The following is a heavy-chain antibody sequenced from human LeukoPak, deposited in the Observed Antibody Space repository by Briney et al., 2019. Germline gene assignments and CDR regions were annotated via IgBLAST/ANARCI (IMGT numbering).Heavy chain of an antibody. J-gene: IGHJ4*02. CDR1: GYTFTSYG. D-gene: IGHD6-6*01. CDR3: ARGARVPTF. V-gene: IGHV1-18*01. CDR2: ISAYNGNT. Sequence: ASVKVSCKASGYTFTSYGISWVRQAPGQGLEWMGWISAYNGNTNYAQKFQGRVTITRDTSASTAYMELSSLRSEDTAVYYCARGARVPTFWGQGTLVTVSS.